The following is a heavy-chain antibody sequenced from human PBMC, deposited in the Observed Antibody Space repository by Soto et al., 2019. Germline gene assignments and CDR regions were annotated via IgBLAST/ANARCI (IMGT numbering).Heavy chain of an antibody. V-gene: IGHV4-31*03. Sequence: NPSETLSLTCTVSGGSISSGGYYWSWIRQHPGRGLEWIGYIYYSGSTYYNPSPKSRVTISVDTSKNQFSLKLSSVTAADTAVYYCARDRSHYDSSGYYPQPVPYGMDVWGQGTTVTVSS. CDR3: ARDRSHYDSSGYYPQPVPYGMDV. CDR1: GGSISSGGYY. D-gene: IGHD3-22*01. CDR2: IYYSGST. J-gene: IGHJ6*02.